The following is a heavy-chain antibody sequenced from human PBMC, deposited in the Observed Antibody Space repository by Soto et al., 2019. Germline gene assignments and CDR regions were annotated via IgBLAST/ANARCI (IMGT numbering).Heavy chain of an antibody. Sequence: QVQLVQSGTEVKKPGASVKVSCKASGYTFNNYGFSWVRQAPGQGLEWVGWIGTHNGDTTYAQSFQGRVTMTIDTSTTTSYMELTSLTFDDTAVYFCARDWRGAEGLDPWGQGTLVIVSS. CDR1: GYTFNNYG. J-gene: IGHJ5*02. D-gene: IGHD3-3*01. CDR2: IGTHNGDT. CDR3: ARDWRGAEGLDP. V-gene: IGHV1-18*01.